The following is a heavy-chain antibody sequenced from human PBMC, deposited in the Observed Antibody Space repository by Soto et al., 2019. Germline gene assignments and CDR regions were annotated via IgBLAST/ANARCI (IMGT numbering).Heavy chain of an antibody. V-gene: IGHV4-30-4*02. CDR1: GGSISSGDYY. J-gene: IGHJ4*02. D-gene: IGHD3-22*01. Sequence: SETLSLTSTVSGGSISSGDYYWSWIRQPPGKGLEWIGYIYYSGSTYYNPSLKSRVTISVDTSKNQFSLKLSSVTAADTAVYFCAGQDSSGLPHWGKGTLVTVSS. CDR3: AGQDSSGLPH. CDR2: IYYSGST.